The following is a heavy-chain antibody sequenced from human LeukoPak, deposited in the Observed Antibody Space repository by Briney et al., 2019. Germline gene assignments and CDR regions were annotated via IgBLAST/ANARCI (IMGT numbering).Heavy chain of an antibody. CDR3: ARVYGSSGYYEFQNFDY. V-gene: IGHV1-18*01. CDR2: ISAYNGNT. CDR1: GYTFTSYG. Sequence: GASVKVSCKASGYTFTSYGISWARQAPGQGLEWMGWISAYNGNTNYAQKLQGRVTMTTDTFTSTAYMELRSLRSDDTAVYYCARVYGSSGYYEFQNFDYWGQGTLVTVSS. D-gene: IGHD3-22*01. J-gene: IGHJ4*02.